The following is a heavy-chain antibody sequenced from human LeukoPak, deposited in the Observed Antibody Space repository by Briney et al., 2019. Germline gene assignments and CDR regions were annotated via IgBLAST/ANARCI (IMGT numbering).Heavy chain of an antibody. J-gene: IGHJ4*02. CDR3: ASSSSGWSVDY. Sequence: GGSLRLSCAASGFTFSSYSMDWVRQAPGKGLEWVSSISSSSSYIYYADSVKGRFTISRDNAKNSLYLQMNSLRAEDTAVYYCASSSSGWSVDYWGQGTLVTVSS. D-gene: IGHD6-19*01. CDR2: ISSSSSYI. V-gene: IGHV3-21*01. CDR1: GFTFSSYS.